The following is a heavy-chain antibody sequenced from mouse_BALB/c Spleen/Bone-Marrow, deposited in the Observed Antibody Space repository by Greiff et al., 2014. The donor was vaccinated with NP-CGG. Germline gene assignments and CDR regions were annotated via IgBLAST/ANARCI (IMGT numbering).Heavy chain of an antibody. CDR3: ARTGTWFAY. CDR1: GYSITSGYS. D-gene: IGHD4-1*01. J-gene: IGHJ3*01. V-gene: IGHV3-1*02. CDR2: IHYSGST. Sequence: VQLQQSGPDLVKPSQSLSLTCTVTGYSITSGYSWHWTRQFPGNKLEWMGYIHYSGSTNYNPSLKSRISITRDTSKNQFFLQLNSVTTEDTATYYCARTGTWFAYWGQGTLVTVSA.